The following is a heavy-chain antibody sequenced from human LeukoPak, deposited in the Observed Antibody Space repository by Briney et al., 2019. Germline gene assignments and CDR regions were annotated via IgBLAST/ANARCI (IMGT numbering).Heavy chain of an antibody. CDR1: GYTFTGYY. V-gene: IGHV1-2*02. Sequence: ASVKVSCKASGYTFTGYYMHWVRQAPGQGLEWMGWINPNSGGTSYAQKFQGRVTMTRDTSISTAYMELSRLRSDDTAVYYCAREGIAVVPFDYWGQGTLVTVSS. CDR2: INPNSGGT. J-gene: IGHJ4*02. CDR3: AREGIAVVPFDY. D-gene: IGHD3-22*01.